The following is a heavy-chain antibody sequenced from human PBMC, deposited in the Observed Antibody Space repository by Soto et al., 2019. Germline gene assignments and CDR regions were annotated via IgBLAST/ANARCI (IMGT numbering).Heavy chain of an antibody. CDR3: ARLGTYGDYGYYYYYYMDV. V-gene: IGHV4-59*08. CDR1: GGSISSYY. J-gene: IGHJ6*03. CDR2: IYYSGST. Sequence: QVQLQESGPGLVKPSETLSLTCTVSGGSISSYYWSWIQQPPGKGLEWIGYIYYSGSTNYNPSLKSRVTISVDTSKNQFSLKLSSVTAADTAVYYCARLGTYGDYGYYYYYYMDVWGKGTTVTVSS. D-gene: IGHD4-17*01.